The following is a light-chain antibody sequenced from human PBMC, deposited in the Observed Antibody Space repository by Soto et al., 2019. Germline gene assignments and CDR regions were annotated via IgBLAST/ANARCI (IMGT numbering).Light chain of an antibody. V-gene: IGKV3-20*01. CDR1: QSVSSNY. Sequence: EIVLTQSPGTLSVSPGERATLSCRASQSVSSNYLAWYQQKAGQAPRLLIYGASSRATGIPDRFSGSGSGTDFTLTISRLEPEDFAVYYCQQYGSSPLTFGGGTKVDIK. CDR3: QQYGSSPLT. J-gene: IGKJ4*01. CDR2: GAS.